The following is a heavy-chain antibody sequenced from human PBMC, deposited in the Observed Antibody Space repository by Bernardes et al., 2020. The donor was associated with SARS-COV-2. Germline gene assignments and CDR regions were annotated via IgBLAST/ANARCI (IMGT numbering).Heavy chain of an antibody. CDR2: IGTAGDT. CDR3: ARVTYSGYLYWYFDL. J-gene: IGHJ2*01. Sequence: GGSLRLSCAASGFTFSSYDMHWARQATGKGLEWVSAIGTAGDTYYPGSVKGRFTISRENAKNSLYLQMNSLRAGDTAVYYCARVTYSGYLYWYFDLWGRGTLVTVSS. D-gene: IGHD3-22*01. CDR1: GFTFSSYD. V-gene: IGHV3-13*01.